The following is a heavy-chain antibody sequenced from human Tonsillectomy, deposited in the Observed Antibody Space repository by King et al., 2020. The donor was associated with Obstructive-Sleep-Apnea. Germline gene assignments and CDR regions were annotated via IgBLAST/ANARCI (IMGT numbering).Heavy chain of an antibody. V-gene: IGHV4-4*02. CDR3: AYDSSGYAGFDY. CDR1: GGSIRSSNW. CDR2: IYHSGST. Sequence: VQLQESGPGLVKPSGTLSLTCAVSGGSIRSSNWWIWVRQPPGKGLGWIGEIYHSGSTNYNPSLKSRVTISVDKSKNQASLKLCSVTAADTAVYYCAYDSSGYAGFDYWGQGTLVTVSS. D-gene: IGHD3-22*01. J-gene: IGHJ4*02.